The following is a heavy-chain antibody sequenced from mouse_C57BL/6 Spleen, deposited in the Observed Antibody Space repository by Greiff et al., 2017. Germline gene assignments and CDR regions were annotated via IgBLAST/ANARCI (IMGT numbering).Heavy chain of an antibody. J-gene: IGHJ1*03. CDR2: ISDGGSYT. V-gene: IGHV5-4*01. CDR1: GFTFSSYA. Sequence: EVQVVESGGGLVKPGGSLKLSCAASGFTFSSYAMSWVRQTPEKRLEWVATISDGGSYTYYPDNVKGRFTISRDNAKNNLYLQMSHLKSEDTAMYYCAREGLTTVVAYDVWGTGTTVTVSS. CDR3: AREGLTTVVAYDV. D-gene: IGHD1-1*01.